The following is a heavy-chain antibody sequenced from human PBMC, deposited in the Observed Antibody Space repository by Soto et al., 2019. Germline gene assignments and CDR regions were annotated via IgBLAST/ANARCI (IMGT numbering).Heavy chain of an antibody. CDR3: ASGRDTAMDTYYYYGMDV. J-gene: IGHJ6*02. D-gene: IGHD5-18*01. V-gene: IGHV1-69*01. CDR1: GGTFSSYA. Sequence: QVQLVQSGAEVKKPGSSVKVSCKASGGTFSSYAISWVRQAPGQGLEWMGGIIPIFGTANYAQKFQGRGTITADESTSTAYMELSSLRSEDTAVYYCASGRDTAMDTYYYYGMDVWGQGTTVTVSS. CDR2: IIPIFGTA.